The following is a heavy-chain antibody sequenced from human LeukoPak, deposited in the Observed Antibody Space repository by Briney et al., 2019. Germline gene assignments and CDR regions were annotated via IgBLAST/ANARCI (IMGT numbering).Heavy chain of an antibody. V-gene: IGHV3-30*18. CDR2: ISYDGSNK. Sequence: GGSLRLSCEASGFTFSSYGMHWVRQAPGKGLEWVAVISYDGSNKYYADSVKGRFTISRDNSKNTPYLQMNSLRAEDTAVYYCAKDRDSSTSCLDYWGQGTLVTVSS. CDR3: AKDRDSSTSCLDY. J-gene: IGHJ4*02. CDR1: GFTFSSYG. D-gene: IGHD2-2*01.